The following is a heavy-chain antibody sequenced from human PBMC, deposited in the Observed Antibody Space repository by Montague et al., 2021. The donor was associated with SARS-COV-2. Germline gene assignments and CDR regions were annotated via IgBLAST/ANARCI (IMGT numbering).Heavy chain of an antibody. J-gene: IGHJ4*02. CDR3: SRHYDHSSRVDS. D-gene: IGHD3-16*01. Sequence: SETLSLTCTVSGGSISSDYWTWIRQPPGKGLEWIGFVYYRGNTYYNPSLRRRVTISVDTSSNHFSLTLSSMTAADTAIYYCSRHYDHSSRVDSWGQGTLVTVSP. CDR2: VYYRGNT. CDR1: GGSISSDY. V-gene: IGHV4-59*08.